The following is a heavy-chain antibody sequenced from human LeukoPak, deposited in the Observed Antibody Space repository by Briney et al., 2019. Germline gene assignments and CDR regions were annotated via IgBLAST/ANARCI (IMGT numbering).Heavy chain of an antibody. J-gene: IGHJ6*02. CDR1: GYTFTSYG. D-gene: IGHD2-2*01. V-gene: IGHV1-18*01. CDR2: ISAYNGNT. CDR3: ARVSCSSTSCYRGSPYYYYGMDV. Sequence: ASVKVSCKASGYTFTSYGISWVRQAPGQGLEWMGWISAYNGNTNYAQKLQGRVTMTTDTSTSTAYMELRSLRSDDTAVYYCARVSCSSTSCYRGSPYYYYGMDVWGQGTTVTASS.